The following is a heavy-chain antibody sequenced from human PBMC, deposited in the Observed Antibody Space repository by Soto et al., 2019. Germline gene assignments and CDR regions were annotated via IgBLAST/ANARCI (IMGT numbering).Heavy chain of an antibody. CDR2: ISWNSGSI. D-gene: IGHD3-22*01. J-gene: IGHJ4*02. Sequence: GGSLRLSCAASGFTFDDYAMHWVRQAPGKGLEWVSGISWNSGSIGYADSVKGRFTISRDNAKNSLYLQMNSLRAEDTALYYCAKDMYDSSGCLVYWGQGTLVTVSS. CDR3: AKDMYDSSGCLVY. V-gene: IGHV3-9*01. CDR1: GFTFDDYA.